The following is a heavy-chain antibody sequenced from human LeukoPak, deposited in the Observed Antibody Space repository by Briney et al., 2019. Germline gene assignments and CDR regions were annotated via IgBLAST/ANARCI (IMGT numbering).Heavy chain of an antibody. J-gene: IGHJ4*02. CDR3: ARDRGGSYPYYFDY. CDR1: GFTFSSYW. V-gene: IGHV3-74*01. D-gene: IGHD1-26*01. CDR2: INSDGSST. Sequence: GGSLRLSCAASGFTFSSYWMHCVRPAPGKGLVWVSRINSDGSSTSYADSVKGRFTISRDNAKNTLYLQMNSLRAEDTAVYYCARDRGGSYPYYFDYWGQGTLVTVSS.